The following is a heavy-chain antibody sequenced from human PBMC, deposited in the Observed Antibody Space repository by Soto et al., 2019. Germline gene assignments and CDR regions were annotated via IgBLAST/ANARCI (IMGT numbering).Heavy chain of an antibody. CDR2: INAGNGNT. CDR1: GYTFTSYA. D-gene: IGHD2-21*02. Sequence: QVQLVQSGAEEKKPGASVKVSCKASGYTFTSYAMHWVRQAPGQRLEWMGWINAGNGNTKYSQKFQGRVTITRDTAANTAYMELSSLRSEDTAVYYCASSFVVVTDFDYWGQGTLVTVAS. V-gene: IGHV1-3*05. J-gene: IGHJ4*02. CDR3: ASSFVVVTDFDY.